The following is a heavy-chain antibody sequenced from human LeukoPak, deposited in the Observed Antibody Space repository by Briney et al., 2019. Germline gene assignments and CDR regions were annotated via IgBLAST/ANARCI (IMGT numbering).Heavy chain of an antibody. Sequence: GSSVTVSCKASGYTFTGYYMHWVRQAPGQGLEWMGWINPNSGGTNYAQKFQGRVTMTRDTSISTAYMELSRLRSDDTAVYYCARVPGYCSSTSCYAFDYWGQGTLVTVSS. CDR3: ARVPGYCSSTSCYAFDY. J-gene: IGHJ4*02. CDR2: INPNSGGT. D-gene: IGHD2-2*01. V-gene: IGHV1-2*02. CDR1: GYTFTGYY.